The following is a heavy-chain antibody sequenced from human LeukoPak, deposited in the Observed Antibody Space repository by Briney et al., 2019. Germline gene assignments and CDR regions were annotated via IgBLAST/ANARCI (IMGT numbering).Heavy chain of an antibody. Sequence: GGSLRLSCAASGFTFSSYSMNWVRQAPGKGLEWVSSISSSSSYIYYADSVKGRFTISRDNAKNSLYLQMNSLRAEDTAVYYCAGNKTVILTLYYYSGRDLGGKGTTATFSS. CDR1: GFTFSSYS. CDR2: ISSSSSYI. V-gene: IGHV3-21*01. CDR3: AGNKTVILTLYYYSGRDL. J-gene: IGHJ6*04. D-gene: IGHD3-9*01.